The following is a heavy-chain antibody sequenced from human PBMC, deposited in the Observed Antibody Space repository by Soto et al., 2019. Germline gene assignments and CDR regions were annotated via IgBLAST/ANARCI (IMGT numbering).Heavy chain of an antibody. V-gene: IGHV4-31*03. Sequence: QVQLQESGPGLVKPSQTLSLTCTVSGASINSGAYYWTWIRQHPGEGLEWIGYIFYSGSTYYNPSPKIRVTIAVDTSKNDFSLELGSVTAADTAVYFCARDGNVPAAFGMDVWGQGTTVTVSS. CDR1: GASINSGAYY. CDR2: IFYSGST. J-gene: IGHJ6*02. CDR3: ARDGNVPAAFGMDV. D-gene: IGHD2-2*01.